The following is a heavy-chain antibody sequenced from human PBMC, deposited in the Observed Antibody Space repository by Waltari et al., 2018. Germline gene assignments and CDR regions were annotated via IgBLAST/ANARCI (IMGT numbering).Heavy chain of an antibody. CDR3: IKETNAGGLDY. J-gene: IGHJ4*02. V-gene: IGHV3-9*02. CDR1: GFTSIDYG. CDR2: IYGNGGRL. Sequence: EVYLVESGGGLVKPGGSLRLPCVASGFTSIDYGMHWIRQTPGKGLEWVSGIYGNGGRLDYLDSVRGRFTISRDDAKNSLYLQMNSLRVEDTALYFCIKETNAGGLDYWGQGTLVTVSS. D-gene: IGHD1-7*01.